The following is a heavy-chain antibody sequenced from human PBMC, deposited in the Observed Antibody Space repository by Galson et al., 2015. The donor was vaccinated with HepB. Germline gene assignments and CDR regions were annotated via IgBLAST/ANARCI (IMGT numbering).Heavy chain of an antibody. CDR2: INTNTGNP. J-gene: IGHJ3*02. V-gene: IGHV7-4-1*02. D-gene: IGHD6-13*01. CDR3: ARDARLSIAAAGSGAFDI. Sequence: SVKVSCKASGYTFTSYAMNWVRQAPGQGLEWMGWINTNTGNPTYAQGFTGRFVFPLDTSVSTAYLQISSLKAEDTAVYYCARDARLSIAAAGSGAFDIWGQGTMVTVSS. CDR1: GYTFTSYA.